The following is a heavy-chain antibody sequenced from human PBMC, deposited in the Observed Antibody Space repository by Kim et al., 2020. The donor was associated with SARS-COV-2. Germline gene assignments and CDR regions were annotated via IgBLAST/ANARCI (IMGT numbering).Heavy chain of an antibody. Sequence: GGSLRLSCAASGFTFSSFWIHWVRQAPGTGLMWVSRINNVGSATIYADSVKGRFTISRDNAKSTLYLQMNSLRVEDTAVYYCVRGSGNFGYGMGVWGQGTTVTVSS. CDR1: GFTFSSFW. CDR3: VRGSGNFGYGMGV. CDR2: INNVGSAT. V-gene: IGHV3-74*01. J-gene: IGHJ6*02. D-gene: IGHD3-3*01.